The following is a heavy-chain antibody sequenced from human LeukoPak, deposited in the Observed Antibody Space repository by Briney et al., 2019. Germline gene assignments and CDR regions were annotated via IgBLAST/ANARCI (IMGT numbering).Heavy chain of an antibody. V-gene: IGHV3-23*01. CDR2: ISGSGGST. D-gene: IGHD3-3*01. CDR3: AKERITIFGVVIRGAFGY. J-gene: IGHJ4*02. CDR1: GFTFSSYA. Sequence: GGSLRLSCAASGFTFSSYAMSWVRQAPGKGLEWVSAISGSGGSTYYADSVKGRSTISRDNSKNTLYLQMNSLRAEDTAVYYCAKERITIFGVVIRGAFGYWGQGTLVTVSS.